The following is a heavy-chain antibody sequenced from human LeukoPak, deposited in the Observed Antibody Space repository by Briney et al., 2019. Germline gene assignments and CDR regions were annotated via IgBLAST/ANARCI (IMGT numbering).Heavy chain of an antibody. CDR1: GFTFISYW. J-gene: IGHJ4*02. V-gene: IGHV3-7*01. D-gene: IGHD2-2*01. Sequence: GGSLRLSCAASGFTFISYWMSGVRQAPGKGVEGVAHIKQDGSEKYYVDSVKGRFTISRDNAKNSLYLQMNSLRAEDTAVYYCAGGYCSSTSCFDYWGQGTLVTVSS. CDR3: AGGYCSSTSCFDY. CDR2: IKQDGSEK.